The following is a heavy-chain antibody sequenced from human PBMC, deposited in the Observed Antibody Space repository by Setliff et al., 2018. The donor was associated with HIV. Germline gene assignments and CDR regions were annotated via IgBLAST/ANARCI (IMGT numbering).Heavy chain of an antibody. Sequence: ASVKVSCKASGYTFTSYGISWVRQAPGQGLEWMGWISAYNGNTNYAQKLQGRVTMTTDTSTSTAYMELRSLRSDDTAVYYCASGPLVYYGSGSPRDGAFDIWGQGTMVTVSS. D-gene: IGHD3-10*01. V-gene: IGHV1-18*01. CDR2: ISAYNGNT. CDR1: GYTFTSYG. J-gene: IGHJ3*02. CDR3: ASGPLVYYGSGSPRDGAFDI.